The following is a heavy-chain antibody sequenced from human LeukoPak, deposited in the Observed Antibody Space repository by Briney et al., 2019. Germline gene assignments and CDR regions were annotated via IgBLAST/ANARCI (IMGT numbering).Heavy chain of an antibody. CDR3: ARETTMIVVVNINWFDP. CDR1: GGSISSYY. Sequence: SETLSLTCTVSGGSISSYYWGWIRQPPGKGLEWIGSIYYSGSTYYNPSLKSRVTISVDTSKNQFSLKLSSVTAADTAVYYCARETTMIVVVNINWFDPWGQGTLVTVSS. D-gene: IGHD3-22*01. V-gene: IGHV4-39*07. J-gene: IGHJ5*02. CDR2: IYYSGST.